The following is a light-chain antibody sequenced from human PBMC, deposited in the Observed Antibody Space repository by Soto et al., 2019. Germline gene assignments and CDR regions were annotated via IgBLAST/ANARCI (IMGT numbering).Light chain of an antibody. V-gene: IGLV2-8*01. J-gene: IGLJ1*01. CDR2: EVN. CDR1: SSDVGGYNY. CDR3: SSYAGSILYV. Sequence: QSALTQPPSASGSPGQSVTISCTGTSSDVGGYNYVSWYQQYPGKAPKLMIYEVNKRPSGVPDRFSGSKSGNXASLTVSGLQAEDEADYYCSSYAGSILYVFGTGTKLTVL.